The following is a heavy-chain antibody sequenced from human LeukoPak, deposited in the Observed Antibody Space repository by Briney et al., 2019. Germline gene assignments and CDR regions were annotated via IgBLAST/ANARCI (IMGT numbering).Heavy chain of an antibody. CDR3: ARDFTTVTSYWFDP. J-gene: IGHJ5*02. CDR2: IYYSGST. D-gene: IGHD4-11*01. Sequence: SETLSLTCTVSGGSISSYYWSWIRQPPGKGLEWIGYIYYSGSTNYNPSLKSRVTISVDTSKNQFSLKLSSVTAADTAVYYCARDFTTVTSYWFDPWGQGTLVTVSS. CDR1: GGSISSYY. V-gene: IGHV4-59*01.